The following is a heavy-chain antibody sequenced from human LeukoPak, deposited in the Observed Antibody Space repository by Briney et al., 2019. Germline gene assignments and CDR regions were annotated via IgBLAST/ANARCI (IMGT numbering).Heavy chain of an antibody. CDR3: ASGLGTAMVRRFDL. V-gene: IGHV4-34*01. CDR2: INHSGST. D-gene: IGHD5-18*01. J-gene: IGHJ2*01. Sequence: SETLSLTCAVYGGSFSGYYWSWIRQPPGKGLEWIGEINHSGSTNYNPSLKSRVTISVDTSKNQFSLKLSSVTAADTAVYYCASGLGTAMVRRFDLWGRGTLVTVSS. CDR1: GGSFSGYY.